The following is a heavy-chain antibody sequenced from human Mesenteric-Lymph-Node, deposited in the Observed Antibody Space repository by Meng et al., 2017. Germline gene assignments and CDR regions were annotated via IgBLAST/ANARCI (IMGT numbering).Heavy chain of an antibody. V-gene: IGHV3-74*01. Sequence: GGSLRLSCVASGFSFSNAWMNWVRQAPGKGLVWVSRIRYDGTKTYSADFVKGRFTISRDNARNTRYLQMNSLGAEDTAVYYCARGLSGHYGFFDYWSQGTLVTVSS. CDR2: IRYDGTKT. CDR3: ARGLSGHYGFFDY. CDR1: GFSFSNAW. J-gene: IGHJ4*02. D-gene: IGHD3/OR15-3a*01.